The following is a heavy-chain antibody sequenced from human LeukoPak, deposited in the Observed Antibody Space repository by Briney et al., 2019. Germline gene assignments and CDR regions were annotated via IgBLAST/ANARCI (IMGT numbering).Heavy chain of an antibody. CDR1: GYTFTSYG. J-gene: IGHJ6*03. V-gene: IGHV1-18*01. CDR3: ARDLERYPISGNDRYYYYYCMDV. Sequence: ASVKVSCKASGYTFTSYGISWVRQAPGRGREWVGWISAFKGNTNYAPKLQDRVTLTTDTSTSTAYMELRSLRSDDTAVYFCARDLERYPISGNDRYYYYYCMDVWGKGTTVTVSS. D-gene: IGHD1-1*01. CDR2: ISAFKGNT.